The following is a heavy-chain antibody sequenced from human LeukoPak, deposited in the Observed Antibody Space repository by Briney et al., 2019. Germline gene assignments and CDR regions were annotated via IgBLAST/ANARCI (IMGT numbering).Heavy chain of an antibody. Sequence: ASVKVSCKASGYTFTSYGISWVRQAPGQGLEWMGWISAYNGNTNYAQKLQGRVTMTTDTSTSTAYMELRSLRSDDTAVYYCARDLDGYSSSWTDYWGQGTLVTVSS. CDR2: ISAYNGNT. V-gene: IGHV1-18*01. J-gene: IGHJ4*02. CDR1: GYTFTSYG. CDR3: ARDLDGYSSSWTDY. D-gene: IGHD6-13*01.